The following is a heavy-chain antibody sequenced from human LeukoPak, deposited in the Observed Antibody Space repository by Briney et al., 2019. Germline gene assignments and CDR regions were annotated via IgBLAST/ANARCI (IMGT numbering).Heavy chain of an antibody. V-gene: IGHV4-39*01. CDR3: ASLPRITIFGVVH. D-gene: IGHD3-3*01. Sequence: AGGSLRLSCAASGFTFSSYWMSWVRQPPGKGLEWIGSIYYSGCTYYNPSLKSRVTISVDTSKNQFSLKLSSVTAADTAVYYCASLPRITIFGVVHWGQGTLVTVSS. CDR2: IYYSGCT. J-gene: IGHJ4*02. CDR1: GFTFSSYW.